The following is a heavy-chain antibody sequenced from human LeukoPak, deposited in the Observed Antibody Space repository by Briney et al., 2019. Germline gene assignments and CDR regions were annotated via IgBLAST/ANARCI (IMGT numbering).Heavy chain of an antibody. D-gene: IGHD6-13*01. CDR3: AKESSSWYFYFDY. CDR1: GFTFSSYA. J-gene: IGHJ4*02. CDR2: IRYDGSNK. Sequence: GGSLRLSCAASGFTFSSYAMSWVRQAPGKGLEWVAFIRYDGSNKYYADSVKGRFTISRDNSKNTLYLQMNSLRAEDTAVYYCAKESSSWYFYFDYWGQGTLVTVSS. V-gene: IGHV3-30*02.